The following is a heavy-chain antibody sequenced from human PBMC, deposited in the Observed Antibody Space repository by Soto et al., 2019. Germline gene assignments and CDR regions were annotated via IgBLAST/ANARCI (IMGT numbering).Heavy chain of an antibody. Sequence: PGESLKISCKASGYSFTNHWIAWVRQMPGKGLEWMGIIYPGDSDTRYSPSFQGQVTISADRSITTAYLQWSSLKASDTAIYYCARRIVGGTAYLDYWGQGSLVTVSS. D-gene: IGHD1-26*01. CDR1: GYSFTNHW. CDR3: ARRIVGGTAYLDY. J-gene: IGHJ4*02. V-gene: IGHV5-51*01. CDR2: IYPGDSDT.